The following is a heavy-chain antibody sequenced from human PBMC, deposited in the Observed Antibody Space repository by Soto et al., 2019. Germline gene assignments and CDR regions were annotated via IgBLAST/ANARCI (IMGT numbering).Heavy chain of an antibody. D-gene: IGHD3-10*01. CDR3: ARRRSVGDYYYGMDV. CDR2: IYYSGST. J-gene: IGHJ6*02. CDR1: GGSTSGYY. Sequence: SETLSLTCTVSGGSTSGYYWSWIRQPPGKGLEWIAYIYYSGSTSYNPSLKSRVTVSVDTSKNQLSLKLSSVTAADTAVYYCARRRSVGDYYYGMDVWVQGITVTVSS. V-gene: IGHV4-59*01.